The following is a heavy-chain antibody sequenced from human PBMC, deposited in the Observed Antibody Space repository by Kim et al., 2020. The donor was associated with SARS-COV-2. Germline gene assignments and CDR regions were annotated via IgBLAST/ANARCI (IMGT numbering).Heavy chain of an antibody. Sequence: SETLSLTCAVYGGSFSGYYWSWIHQPPGKGLEWIGEINHSGSTNYNPSLKSRVTISVDTSKNQFSLKLSSVTAADTAVYYCARGRYYYYGSGSYYVWFDPWGQGTLVTVSS. CDR2: INHSGST. D-gene: IGHD3-10*01. CDR3: ARGRYYYYGSGSYYVWFDP. CDR1: GGSFSGYY. J-gene: IGHJ5*02. V-gene: IGHV4-34*01.